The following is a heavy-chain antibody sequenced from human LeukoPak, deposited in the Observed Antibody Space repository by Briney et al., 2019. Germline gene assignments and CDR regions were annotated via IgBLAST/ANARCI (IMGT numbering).Heavy chain of an antibody. D-gene: IGHD2-21*02. CDR1: GYTFTGYY. J-gene: IGHJ4*02. V-gene: IGHV1-2*02. CDR3: ARNVNCGGDCYSFFDY. CDR2: INPNSGGT. Sequence: ASVKVSCKASGYTFTGYYMHWVRQAPGQVLERMGWINPNSGGTNYAQKFQGRVTMTRDTSTSTAYMELSRLRSDDTAVYYCARNVNCGGDCYSFFDYWGQGTLVTVSS.